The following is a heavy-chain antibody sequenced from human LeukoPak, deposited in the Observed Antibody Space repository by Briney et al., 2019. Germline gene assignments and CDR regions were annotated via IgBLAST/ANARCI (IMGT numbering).Heavy chain of an antibody. J-gene: IGHJ5*02. CDR3: ARGRNRWLERNCFAP. CDR2: INHSGST. D-gene: IGHD5-12*01. V-gene: IGHV4-34*01. CDR1: GGSLSGYY. Sequence: SETLSLTCAVYGGSLSGYYWSWIRQPPGKGGEGIGEINHSGSTNSNPSLKSRVTISVDTSNTQFSLKLSSVTAADTAVYYCARGRNRWLERNCFAPWGQGTLVTVSS.